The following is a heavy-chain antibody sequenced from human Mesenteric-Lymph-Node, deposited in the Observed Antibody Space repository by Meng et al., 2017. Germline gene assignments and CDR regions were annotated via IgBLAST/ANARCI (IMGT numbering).Heavy chain of an antibody. CDR3: ASSDYYYQNWFDP. D-gene: IGHD3-22*01. V-gene: IGHV4-4*02. CDR2: IYHSGIT. CDR1: GGSISSSNW. Sequence: QVLLQESGPGLVKPSGTLSLTCAVSGGSISSSNWWSWVRQPPGKGLEWIGKIYHSGITIYNPSLKSRVTISLDKSKNQLSLKLNSVTAADTAVYYCASSDYYYQNWFDPWGQGTLVTVSS. J-gene: IGHJ5*02.